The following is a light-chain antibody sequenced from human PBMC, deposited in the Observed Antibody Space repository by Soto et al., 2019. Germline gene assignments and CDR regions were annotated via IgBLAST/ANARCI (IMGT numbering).Light chain of an antibody. CDR2: AAS. J-gene: IGKJ1*01. CDR1: QDISNY. CDR3: QQYYSFPPT. Sequence: DIQMTQSPSSLSTSVGDRVTITCRTSQDISNYLAWYQQKPGKVPKLLIYAASTLQSGVPSRFSGSGSGTDFTLTISCLQSEDFATYYCQQYYSFPPTFGQGTKVDIK. V-gene: IGKV1-27*01.